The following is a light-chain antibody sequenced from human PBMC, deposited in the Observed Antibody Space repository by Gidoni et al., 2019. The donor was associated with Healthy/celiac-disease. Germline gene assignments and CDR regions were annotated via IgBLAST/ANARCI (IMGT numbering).Light chain of an antibody. CDR1: QSISSY. V-gene: IGKV1-39*01. J-gene: IGKJ4*01. CDR2: AAS. CDR3: QQSYSTLT. Sequence: IQMTPSSSSLSASVGDKVTITCRARQSISSYLNWYQQKPGKATKLLIYAASSLQGGVPSRFSSSASGTDFTLIISSLQPEDFATYYCQQSYSTLTFGGGTKVEIK.